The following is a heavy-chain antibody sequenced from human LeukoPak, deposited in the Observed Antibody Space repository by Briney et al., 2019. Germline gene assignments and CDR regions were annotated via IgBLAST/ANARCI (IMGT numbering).Heavy chain of an antibody. Sequence: ASVKVSCKASGYTFTDCGISWVRQAPGQGLEWMGWISAYNGNTNYAQKLQRRVTMTTDTSTITAHMELRSLRSDDTAVYYCARAMGCGGSCYSGVDYWGQGTLVTVSS. J-gene: IGHJ4*02. D-gene: IGHD2-15*01. CDR1: GYTFTDCG. CDR2: ISAYNGNT. V-gene: IGHV1-18*01. CDR3: ARAMGCGGSCYSGVDY.